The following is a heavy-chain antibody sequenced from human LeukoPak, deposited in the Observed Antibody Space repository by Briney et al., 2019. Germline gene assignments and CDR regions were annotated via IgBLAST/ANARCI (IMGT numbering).Heavy chain of an antibody. V-gene: IGHV5-51*01. J-gene: IGHJ4*02. Sequence: GWIRQPPGKGLEWMGIIYPGDSDTRYSPSFQGQVTISADKSISTAYLQWSSLKASDTAMYYCARHGDKYGDYFDYWGQGTLVTVSS. CDR3: ARHGDKYGDYFDY. CDR2: IYPGDSDT. D-gene: IGHD4-17*01.